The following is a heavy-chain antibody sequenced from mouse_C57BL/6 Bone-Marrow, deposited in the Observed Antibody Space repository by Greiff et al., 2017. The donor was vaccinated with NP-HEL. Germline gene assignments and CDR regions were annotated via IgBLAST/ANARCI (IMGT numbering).Heavy chain of an antibody. CDR2: IYPGGGYT. D-gene: IGHD4-1*01. CDR3: ARSDWYYFDY. Sequence: LQESGAELVRPGTSVKMSCKASGYTFTNYWIGWAKQRPGHGLEWIGDIYPGGGYTNYNEKFKGKATLTADKSSSTAYMQFSSLTSENSSIYYCARSDWYYFDYWGQGTTLTVSS. V-gene: IGHV1-63*01. J-gene: IGHJ2*01. CDR1: GYTFTNYW.